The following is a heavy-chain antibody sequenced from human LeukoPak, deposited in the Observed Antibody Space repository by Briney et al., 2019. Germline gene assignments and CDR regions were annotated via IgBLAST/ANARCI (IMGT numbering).Heavy chain of an antibody. Sequence: GGSLRLSCAASGFTFSNYWMHWVRQAPGKGLVWVSRIKTGGSNTDYADSVKGRFTISRDNAKNTMYLQMNSLTAEDSAVYYCARGVAGTGPDIWGLGTMVTVSA. CDR3: ARGVAGTGPDI. V-gene: IGHV3-74*01. J-gene: IGHJ3*02. CDR2: IKTGGSNT. CDR1: GFTFSNYW. D-gene: IGHD6-19*01.